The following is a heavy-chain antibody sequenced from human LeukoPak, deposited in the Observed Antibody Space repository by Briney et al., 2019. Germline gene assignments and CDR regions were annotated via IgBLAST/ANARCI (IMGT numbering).Heavy chain of an antibody. D-gene: IGHD6-13*01. CDR3: ARGFSSSPLDY. Sequence: GGSLRLSCAASGFTFSSYGMHWVRQAPGKGLEWVAVIWYDGSNKYYADSVKGRFTISRDNSKNTLYLQMNSLRAEDTAVYYCARGFSSSPLDYWGQGTLVTVSS. J-gene: IGHJ4*02. V-gene: IGHV3-33*01. CDR2: IWYDGSNK. CDR1: GFTFSSYG.